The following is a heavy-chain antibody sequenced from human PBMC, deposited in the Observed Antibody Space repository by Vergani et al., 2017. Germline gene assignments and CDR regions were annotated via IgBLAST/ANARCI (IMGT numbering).Heavy chain of an antibody. J-gene: IGHJ3*02. CDR3: ARDGAKEDGVANDAFDI. D-gene: IGHD3-3*01. Sequence: QVQLQESGPGLVKPSETLSLTCTVSGGSISSYYWSWIRQPAGKGLEWIGRIYTSGSTNYNPSLKSRVTMSVDTSKNQFSLKLSSVTAADTAVYYCARDGAKEDGVANDAFDIWGQGTMVTVSS. CDR1: GGSISSYY. CDR2: IYTSGST. V-gene: IGHV4-4*07.